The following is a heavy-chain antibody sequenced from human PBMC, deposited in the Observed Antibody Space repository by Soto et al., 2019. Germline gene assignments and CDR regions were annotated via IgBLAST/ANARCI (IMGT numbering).Heavy chain of an antibody. CDR1: GYTFTSYD. J-gene: IGHJ6*03. V-gene: IGHV1-8*01. CDR2: MNPNSGNT. CDR3: ESGVFLCCYPPYYCYYIAV. D-gene: IGHD3-3*01. Sequence: ASVKVSCKASGYTFTSYDINWVRQATGQGLEWMGWMNPNSGNTGYAQKFQGRVTMTRNTSISTAYMELSSLRSEDTAVYYCESGVFLCCYPPYYCYYIAVSAKGTTVTVSS.